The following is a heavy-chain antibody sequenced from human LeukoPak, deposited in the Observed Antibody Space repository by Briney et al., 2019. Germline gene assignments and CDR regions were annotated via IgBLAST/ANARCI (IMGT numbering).Heavy chain of an antibody. CDR2: IGSTSPYK. CDR3: AREGKVDYDDYSLYYYALDV. V-gene: IGHV3-21*06. Sequence: PGGSLRLSCAASGFTFSSFSMNWVRQVPGKGLEWVSSIGSTSPYKYYADSVKGRFTISRDDATNSVFLQMSSLRVDDTAVYFCAREGKVDYDDYSLYYYALDVWDKGTTVTVSS. D-gene: IGHD4-17*01. CDR1: GFTFSSFS. J-gene: IGHJ6*04.